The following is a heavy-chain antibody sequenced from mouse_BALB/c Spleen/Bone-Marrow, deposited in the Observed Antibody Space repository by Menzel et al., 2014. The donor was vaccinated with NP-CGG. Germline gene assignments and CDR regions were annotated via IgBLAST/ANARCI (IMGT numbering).Heavy chain of an antibody. J-gene: IGHJ2*01. V-gene: IGHV1-54*01. CDR1: GYAFTDYL. CDR3: ARYDGYFDY. D-gene: IGHD2-3*01. Sequence: QVQLKQSGAELVRPGTSVKVSCKASGYAFTDYLMEWLKQRPGQGLEGIGVINPGSGSTNYNEKFKDKATLTADKSSSTAYMQLSSLTSDDSAVYFCARYDGYFDYWGQGTILTVSS. CDR2: INPGSGST.